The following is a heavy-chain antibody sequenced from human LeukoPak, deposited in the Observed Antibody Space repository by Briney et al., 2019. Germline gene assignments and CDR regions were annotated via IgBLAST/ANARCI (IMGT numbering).Heavy chain of an antibody. D-gene: IGHD2-2*01. J-gene: IGHJ5*02. V-gene: IGHV5-51*01. CDR2: IYPGDSDT. CDR3: ARETGYFRSTSCPKEFDP. CDR1: GYSFTNFW. Sequence: GESLKISCKGSGYSFTNFWIGWVRQMPGKGLEWMGTIYPGDSDTRYSPSFQGQVTISADKSISTACLQWSSLKASDTAMYYCARETGYFRSTSCPKEFDPWGQGTLVTVSS.